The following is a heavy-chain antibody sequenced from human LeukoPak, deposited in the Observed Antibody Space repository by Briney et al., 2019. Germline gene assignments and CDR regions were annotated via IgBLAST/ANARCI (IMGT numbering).Heavy chain of an antibody. CDR2: ISYDGSDK. J-gene: IGHJ4*02. CDR1: GFTFSLYT. D-gene: IGHD4-17*01. CDR3: ARASFYGDYNY. Sequence: PGGSLRLSCAASGFTFSLYTMHWVRQAPGKGLEWVAVISYDGSDKYYADSVKGRFTISRDNSKNTLYLQMNSLRVEDTAVYYCARASFYGDYNYWGQGSLVTVSS. V-gene: IGHV3-30*04.